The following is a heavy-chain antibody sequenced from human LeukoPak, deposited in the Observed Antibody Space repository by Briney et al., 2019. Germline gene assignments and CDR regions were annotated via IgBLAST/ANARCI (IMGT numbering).Heavy chain of an antibody. CDR1: GYNLTNYA. CDR3: ARELRTPVSIYYFDS. V-gene: IGHV1-18*01. J-gene: IGHJ4*02. CDR2: ISAYIGNP. Sequence: GASVKVSCKASGYNLTNYAINSVRQAPGQGLEWMGWISAYIGNPVHAQKFQGRLTMTTDTSTSTAYMELRSLGSDDTAVYYCARELRTPVSIYYFDSWGQGTLVTVSS. D-gene: IGHD5/OR15-5a*01.